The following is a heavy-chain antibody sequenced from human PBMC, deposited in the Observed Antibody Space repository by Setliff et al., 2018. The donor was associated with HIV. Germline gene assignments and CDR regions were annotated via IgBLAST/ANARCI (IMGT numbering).Heavy chain of an antibody. CDR1: GGSIRSDSYY. V-gene: IGHV4-61*02. D-gene: IGHD6-19*01. Sequence: SETLSLTCTVSGGSIRSDSYYWTWIRQPAGEGLEWIGRIYSSGNANYNPSLESRVTISVDTSKNQFSLKLSSVTAADTAVYYCAREEKLSAVAGTMYYYYAMDVWGQGTTVTVSS. CDR3: AREEKLSAVAGTMYYYYAMDV. CDR2: IYSSGNA. J-gene: IGHJ6*02.